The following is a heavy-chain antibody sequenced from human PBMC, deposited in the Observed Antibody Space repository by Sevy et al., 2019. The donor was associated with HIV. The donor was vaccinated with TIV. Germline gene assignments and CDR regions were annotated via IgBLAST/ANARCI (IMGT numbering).Heavy chain of an antibody. D-gene: IGHD2-8*01. V-gene: IGHV3-23*01. Sequence: GGSLRLSCPASGFTFSKYSMSWVRQPPGKGLEWVSTLSFGCGEISYADSVKGRFTISRDNSKSSVYLQMNNLRPEDTAVYYCAREGCTKPHDYWGQGTLVTVSS. CDR3: AREGCTKPHDY. CDR1: GFTFSKYS. CDR2: LSFGCGEI. J-gene: IGHJ4*02.